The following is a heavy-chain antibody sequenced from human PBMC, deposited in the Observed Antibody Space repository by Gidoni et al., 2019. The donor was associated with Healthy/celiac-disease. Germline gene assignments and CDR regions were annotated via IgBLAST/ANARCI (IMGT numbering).Heavy chain of an antibody. CDR2: IYYSGST. J-gene: IGHJ6*02. D-gene: IGHD6-13*01. CDR1: AGPVSSYY. V-gene: IGHV4-59*08. Sequence: HVQLLESGPGLVKPSETLSLTCTVPAGPVSSYYWSWIGQHPGKGLEWMGYIYYSGSTNYNPSLKRRVTISVDTSKTQFSLKLSSVTAADTAVYYCARHIRHSSSWYPHYYYGMDVWGQGTTVTISS. CDR3: ARHIRHSSSWYPHYYYGMDV.